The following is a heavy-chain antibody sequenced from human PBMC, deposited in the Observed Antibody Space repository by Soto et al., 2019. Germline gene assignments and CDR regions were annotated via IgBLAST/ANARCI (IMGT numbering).Heavy chain of an antibody. Sequence: QVQLVQSGAEVKKPGSSVKVSCKASGGTFSSYAISCVRQAPGQGLEWMGGIIPIFGTANYAQKFQGRVTIAADEHTRKAFMDLSSLRSEDTAVYYFARARYSSSPDHYYCDGIDVWGQGTTVSVSS. D-gene: IGHD6-13*01. CDR2: IIPIFGTA. CDR1: GGTFSSYA. CDR3: ARARYSSSPDHYYCDGIDV. J-gene: IGHJ6*02. V-gene: IGHV1-69*01.